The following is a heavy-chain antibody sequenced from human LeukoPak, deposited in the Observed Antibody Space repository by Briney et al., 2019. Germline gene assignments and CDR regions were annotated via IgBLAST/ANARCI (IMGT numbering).Heavy chain of an antibody. CDR2: IYYSGNT. J-gene: IGHJ4*02. CDR3: ARDYDPPGL. Sequence: SETLSLTCTVSGGSISSYYWSWIRQPPGKGLEWIGYIYYSGNTNYNPSLKGRVTISVDTSKNQFSLKLSSVTAADTAVYYCARDYDPPGLWGQGTLVTVSS. CDR1: GGSISSYY. V-gene: IGHV4-59*01. D-gene: IGHD3-16*01.